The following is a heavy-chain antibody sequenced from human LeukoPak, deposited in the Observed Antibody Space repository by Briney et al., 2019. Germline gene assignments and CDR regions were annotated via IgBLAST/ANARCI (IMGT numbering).Heavy chain of an antibody. CDR1: GFTFSSYG. V-gene: IGHV3-30*02. Sequence: GGSLRLSCAASGFTFSSYGMHWVRQAPGKGLEWVAFIRYDGSNKYHADSVKGRFTISRDNSKNTLYLQMNSLRAEDTAVYYCAKDGPIVVVPAARAASYCFDYWGQGTLVTVSS. CDR3: AKDGPIVVVPAARAASYCFDY. CDR2: IRYDGSNK. D-gene: IGHD2-2*01. J-gene: IGHJ4*02.